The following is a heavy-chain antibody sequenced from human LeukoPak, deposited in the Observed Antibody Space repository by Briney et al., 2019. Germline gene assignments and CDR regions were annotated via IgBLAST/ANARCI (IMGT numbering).Heavy chain of an antibody. Sequence: GGSLRLSCAASGFTFSSYAMHWVRQAPGKGLEWVAVISYDGSNKYYADSVKGRFTISRDNSKNTLYPQMNSLRAEDTAVYYCARDGSYYGSGSFFDYWGQGTLVTVSS. CDR2: ISYDGSNK. CDR3: ARDGSYYGSGSFFDY. J-gene: IGHJ4*02. CDR1: GFTFSSYA. D-gene: IGHD3-10*01. V-gene: IGHV3-30-3*01.